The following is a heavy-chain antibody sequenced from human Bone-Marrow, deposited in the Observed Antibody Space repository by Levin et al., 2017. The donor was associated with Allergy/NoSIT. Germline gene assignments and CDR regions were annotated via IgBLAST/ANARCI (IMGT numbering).Heavy chain of an antibody. Sequence: SETLSLTCAVYGGSFSGYYWSWIRQPPGKGLEWIGEINHSGSTNYNPSLKSRVTISVDTSKNQFSLKLSSVTAADTAVYYCARKGYCSSTSCYRPDRIDYWGQGTLVTVSS. J-gene: IGHJ4*02. CDR3: ARKGYCSSTSCYRPDRIDY. V-gene: IGHV4-34*01. CDR1: GGSFSGYY. D-gene: IGHD2-2*02. CDR2: INHSGST.